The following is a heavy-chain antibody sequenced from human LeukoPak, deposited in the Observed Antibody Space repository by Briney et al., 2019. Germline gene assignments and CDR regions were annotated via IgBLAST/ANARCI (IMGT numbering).Heavy chain of an antibody. D-gene: IGHD1/OR15-1a*01. CDR2: INHSGST. V-gene: IGHV4-34*01. Sequence: SETLSLTCAVYGGSFSGYYWSWIRQPPGKGLEWIGEINHSGSTNYNPSLKSRVTILVDTSKNQFSLKLSSVTAADTAVYYCARAPSGSPKRRTVDYWGQGTLVTVSS. CDR3: ARAPSGSPKRRTVDY. J-gene: IGHJ4*02. CDR1: GGSFSGYY.